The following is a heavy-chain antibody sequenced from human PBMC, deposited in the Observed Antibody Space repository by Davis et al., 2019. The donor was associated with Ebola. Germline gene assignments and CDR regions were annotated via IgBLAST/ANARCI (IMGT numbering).Heavy chain of an antibody. Sequence: GESLKISCAASGFTFNTFWMHWVRQVPGKGLVWVSRINSDGSSTSYADSVKGRFTISRDNAKNTLYLQMNSLRAEDTAVYYCARWSGSPYYYYGMDVWGQGTTVTVSS. V-gene: IGHV3-74*01. CDR3: ARWSGSPYYYYGMDV. CDR2: INSDGSST. D-gene: IGHD1-26*01. J-gene: IGHJ6*02. CDR1: GFTFNTFW.